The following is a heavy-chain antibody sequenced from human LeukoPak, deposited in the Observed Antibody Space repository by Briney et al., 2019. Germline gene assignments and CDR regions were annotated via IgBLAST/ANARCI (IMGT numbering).Heavy chain of an antibody. CDR3: ASTYYDFWSGLSGGSVGWFDP. CDR2: IYYSGST. CDR1: GGSISSSSYY. J-gene: IGHJ5*02. D-gene: IGHD3-3*01. V-gene: IGHV4-39*01. Sequence: SETLSLTCTVSGGSISSSSYYWGWIRQPRGKGLEWIGSIYYSGSTYYNPSLKSRVTISVDTSKNQFSLKLSSVTAADTAVYYCASTYYDFWSGLSGGSVGWFDPWGQGTLVTVSS.